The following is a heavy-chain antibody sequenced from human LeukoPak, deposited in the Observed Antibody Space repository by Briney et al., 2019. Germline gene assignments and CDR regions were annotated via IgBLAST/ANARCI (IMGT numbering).Heavy chain of an antibody. V-gene: IGHV3-23*01. D-gene: IGHD2-2*02. CDR2: ISDSGGST. CDR1: GFTFSSYA. CDR3: AKDAPRYCSSTSCHSPIFDY. Sequence: GGSLRLSCVASGFTFSSYAMSWVRQAPGKGLEWVSAISDSGGSTYYADSVTGRFTISRDNSKNTLYLQMNSLRAEDTAVYYCAKDAPRYCSSTSCHSPIFDYWGQGTLVTVSS. J-gene: IGHJ4*02.